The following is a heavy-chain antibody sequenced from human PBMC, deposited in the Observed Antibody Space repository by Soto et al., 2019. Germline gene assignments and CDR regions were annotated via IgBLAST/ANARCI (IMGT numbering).Heavy chain of an antibody. V-gene: IGHV4-39*01. Sequence: PLLPKSLPCTVSGGNIVYSGCCRSRKRKPPGKGLEWIGSIYYSGSTYYNPSLKSRVTISVDTSKNQFSLKLSSVTAADTAVYYCARHPSIAAREGYYYYGMDVWGQGTTVTVSS. CDR1: GGNIVYSGCC. CDR3: ARHPSIAAREGYYYYGMDV. D-gene: IGHD6-6*01. CDR2: IYYSGST. J-gene: IGHJ6*02.